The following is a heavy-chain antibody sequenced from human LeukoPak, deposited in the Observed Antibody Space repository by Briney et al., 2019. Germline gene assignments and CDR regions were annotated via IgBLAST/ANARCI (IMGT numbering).Heavy chain of an antibody. CDR3: ARHEVGY. J-gene: IGHJ4*02. CDR1: GYTFTSYD. Sequence: GASVKVSCKASGYTFTSYDINWVRQATGQGLEWMGWMNPNSGNTGYARKFQGRVTITTDESTSTAYMELSSLRSEDTAVYYCARHEVGYWGQGTLVTVSS. V-gene: IGHV1-8*03. CDR2: MNPNSGNT. D-gene: IGHD1-26*01.